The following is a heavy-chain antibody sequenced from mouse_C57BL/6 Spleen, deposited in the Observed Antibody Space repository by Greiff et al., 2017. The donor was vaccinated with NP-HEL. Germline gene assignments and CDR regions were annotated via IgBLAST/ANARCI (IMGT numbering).Heavy chain of an antibody. D-gene: IGHD2-4*01. CDR2: INPNNGGT. V-gene: IGHV1-26*01. J-gene: IGHJ2*01. Sequence: EVQLQQSGPELVNPGASVKISCKASGYTFTDYYMNWVKQSHGKSLEWIGDINPNNGGTSYNQKFKGKATLTVDKSSSTAYMELRSLTSEDSAGYYCARGNYDSFDYWGKGTTLIVSS. CDR3: ARGNYDSFDY. CDR1: GYTFTDYY.